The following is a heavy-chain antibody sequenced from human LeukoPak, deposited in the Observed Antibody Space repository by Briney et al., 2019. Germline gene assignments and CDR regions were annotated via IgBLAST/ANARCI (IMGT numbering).Heavy chain of an antibody. Sequence: QSGGSLRLSCLTSGFIFSTNAMSWVRQAPGKGLEWISGISGSGASTYYADSVTGRFTISRDNSRNTLYLQMNSLRGDDTAVYYCAKDVGKWESLHFFDYWGQGTLVTVSS. V-gene: IGHV3-23*01. D-gene: IGHD1-26*01. CDR3: AKDVGKWESLHFFDY. CDR2: ISGSGAST. J-gene: IGHJ4*01. CDR1: GFIFSTNA.